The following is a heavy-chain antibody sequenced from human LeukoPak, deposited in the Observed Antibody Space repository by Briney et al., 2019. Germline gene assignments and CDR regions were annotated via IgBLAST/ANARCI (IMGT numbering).Heavy chain of an antibody. Sequence: SETLSLTCTVSGGSISSYYWSWIRQPPGKGLEWIGYIYYSGSTNYNPSLKSRVTISVDTSKNQFSLKLSSVTAADTAVYYCARDPVGANYMDVWGKGTTVTVSS. V-gene: IGHV4-59*01. CDR2: IYYSGST. CDR3: ARDPVGANYMDV. D-gene: IGHD3-16*01. CDR1: GGSISSYY. J-gene: IGHJ6*03.